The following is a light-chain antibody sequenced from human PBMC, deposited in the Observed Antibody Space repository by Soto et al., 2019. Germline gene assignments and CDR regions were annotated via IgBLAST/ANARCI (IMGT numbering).Light chain of an antibody. J-gene: IGKJ5*01. Sequence: EIVMTQSPATLSVSPVEISTLSCRASQSVSSNLAWYQQIPGQAPRLLIYDASNRASGIPARFSGSGSGTDFTLTISSLEPEDFAVYYCQQRSNWPRITFGQGTRLEIK. V-gene: IGKV3-11*01. CDR2: DAS. CDR1: QSVSSN. CDR3: QQRSNWPRIT.